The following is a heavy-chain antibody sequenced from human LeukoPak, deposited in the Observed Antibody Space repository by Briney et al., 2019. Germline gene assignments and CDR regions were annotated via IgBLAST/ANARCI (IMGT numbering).Heavy chain of an antibody. V-gene: IGHV4-38-2*01. CDR1: GYSISSGYY. Sequence: PSETLSLTCAVSGYSISSGYYWGWIRQPPGKGLEWNGSIYHSGSTYYNPSLKSRVTISVDTSKNQFSLKLSSVTAADTAVYYCASLPFVVVTVATSHYYYYYMDVWGKGTTVTVSS. J-gene: IGHJ6*03. CDR2: IYHSGST. CDR3: ASLPFVVVTVATSHYYYYYMDV. D-gene: IGHD2-2*01.